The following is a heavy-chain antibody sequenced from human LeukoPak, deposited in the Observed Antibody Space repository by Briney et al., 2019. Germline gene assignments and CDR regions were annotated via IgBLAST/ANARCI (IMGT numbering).Heavy chain of an antibody. CDR2: INHRGST. V-gene: IGHV4-34*01. CDR3: ARGPCSDTSCYSGFDY. D-gene: IGHD2-2*02. Sequence: SETLSLTCAVSGGSFSYYYWSWIRQPPGKGLGWMGEINHRGSTNFNPSLKSRVTISLDTSKNLLSLKLSSVTAADTAVYYCARGPCSDTSCYSGFDYWGQGTLVTVSS. CDR1: GGSFSYYY. J-gene: IGHJ4*02.